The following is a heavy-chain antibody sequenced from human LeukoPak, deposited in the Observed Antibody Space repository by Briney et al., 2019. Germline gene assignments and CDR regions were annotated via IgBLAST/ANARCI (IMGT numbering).Heavy chain of an antibody. CDR3: ARNRDGYNSFDY. CDR2: VYPSGST. V-gene: IGHV4-38-2*02. Sequence: PSETLSLTCTVSGYSISSGYYWGWIRQPPGKGLEWIGRVYPSGSTNYNPSLKGRVTMSVDTSKNQFSLKLSSVTAADTAVYYCARNRDGYNSFDYWGQGTLVTVSS. D-gene: IGHD5-24*01. J-gene: IGHJ4*02. CDR1: GYSISSGYY.